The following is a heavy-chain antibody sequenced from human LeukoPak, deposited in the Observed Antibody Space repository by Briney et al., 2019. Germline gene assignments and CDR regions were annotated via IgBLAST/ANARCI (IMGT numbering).Heavy chain of an antibody. Sequence: ASVKVSCKASGYTFTIYGISWVRQAPGQGLEWMGWISAYNGNTNYAQKLQGRGTMTTDTSTSTAYMELRSLRSDDTAVYYCARGHYGDYPEPYNWFDPWGQGTLVTVSS. CDR1: GYTFTIYG. J-gene: IGHJ5*02. CDR3: ARGHYGDYPEPYNWFDP. D-gene: IGHD4-17*01. CDR2: ISAYNGNT. V-gene: IGHV1-18*01.